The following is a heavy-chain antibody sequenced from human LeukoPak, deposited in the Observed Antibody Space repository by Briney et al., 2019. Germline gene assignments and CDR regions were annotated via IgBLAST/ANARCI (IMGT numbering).Heavy chain of an antibody. Sequence: PGGSLRLSCAASGFTLDDYGMSWVRQAPGKGLEWVSGINWNGGSTGYADSVKGRFTISRDNAKNSLYLQMNSLRAEDAALYYCTRAFPPGYYYYYMDVWGKGTTVTVSS. D-gene: IGHD2/OR15-2a*01. CDR2: INWNGGST. CDR3: TRAFPPGYYYYYMDV. J-gene: IGHJ6*03. CDR1: GFTLDDYG. V-gene: IGHV3-20*04.